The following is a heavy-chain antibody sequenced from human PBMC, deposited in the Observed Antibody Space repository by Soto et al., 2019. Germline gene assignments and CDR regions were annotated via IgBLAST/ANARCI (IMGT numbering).Heavy chain of an antibody. CDR1: GGSVYTSFYY. CDR3: ARQTAASGTINWLDP. V-gene: IGHV4-39*01. J-gene: IGHJ5*02. Sequence: QVLLQESGPGLVKPSETLSLTCTVSGGSVYTSFYYWGWIRQHPGKGREWIVTIYYSGRTYYNPSLKSRVTISVDTAKNQCSLKLASVTAADTAVYDCARQTAASGTINWLDPWGEGPLVTVSS. D-gene: IGHD6-13*01. CDR2: IYYSGRT.